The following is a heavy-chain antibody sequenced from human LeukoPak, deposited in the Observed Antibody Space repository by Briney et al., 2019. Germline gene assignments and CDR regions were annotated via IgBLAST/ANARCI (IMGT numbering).Heavy chain of an antibody. CDR2: IYYSGST. D-gene: IGHD3-22*01. V-gene: IGHV4-59*08. CDR1: GGSISSYY. Sequence: PSQTLSLTCTVSGGSISSYYWSWIRQPPGKGLEWIGYIYYSGSTNYNPSLKSRVTISVDTSKNQFSLKLSSVTAADTAVYYCARHGRRVVVEDYFDYWGQGTLVTVSS. CDR3: ARHGRRVVVEDYFDY. J-gene: IGHJ4*02.